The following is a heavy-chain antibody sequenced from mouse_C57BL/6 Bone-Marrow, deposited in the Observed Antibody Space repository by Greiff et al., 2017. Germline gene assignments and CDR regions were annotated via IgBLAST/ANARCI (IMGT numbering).Heavy chain of an antibody. CDR3: ARRGDYSNYAMDY. Sequence: QVQLKESGAELVRPGTSVKLSCKASGYTFTNYWIGWAKQRPGHGLEWIGDIYPGGGYTNYNETFKGKATLTADKSSSPAYMQFSSLTSKDSAIYYGARRGDYSNYAMDYWGQGTSVTVSS. J-gene: IGHJ4*01. V-gene: IGHV1-63*01. CDR1: GYTFTNYW. D-gene: IGHD2-5*01. CDR2: IYPGGGYT.